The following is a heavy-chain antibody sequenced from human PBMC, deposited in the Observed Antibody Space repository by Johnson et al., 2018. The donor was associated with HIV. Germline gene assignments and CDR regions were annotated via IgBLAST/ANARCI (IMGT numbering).Heavy chain of an antibody. V-gene: IGHV3-7*01. D-gene: IGHD1-26*01. CDR2: IKQDGSEK. J-gene: IGHJ3*02. CDR3: ARGGGSYDAGDAFDT. Sequence: VQLVESGGGLVQPGRSLRLSCAASGFTFDDYAMHWVRQAPGKGLEWVANIKQDGSEKYFVDSVKGRFTISRDNAKNSLYLQMNSLRAEDTAVYYCARGGGSYDAGDAFDTWGQGTMVTVSS. CDR1: GFTFDDYA.